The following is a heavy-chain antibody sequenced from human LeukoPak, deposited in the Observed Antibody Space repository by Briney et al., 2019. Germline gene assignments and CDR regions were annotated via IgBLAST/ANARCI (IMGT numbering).Heavy chain of an antibody. D-gene: IGHD3-22*01. CDR1: GGSFSGYY. J-gene: IGHJ4*02. Sequence: SETLSLTCAVYGGSFSGYYWSWIRQPPGKGLEWIGEINHSGSTNYNPSLKSRVTISVDTSKNQFSLKPSSVTAADTAVYYCARGIWVKDYYDSSGYYPFDYWGQGTLVTVSS. CDR2: INHSGST. CDR3: ARGIWVKDYYDSSGYYPFDY. V-gene: IGHV4-34*01.